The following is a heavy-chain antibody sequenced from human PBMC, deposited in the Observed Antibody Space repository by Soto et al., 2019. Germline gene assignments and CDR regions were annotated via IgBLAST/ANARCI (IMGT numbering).Heavy chain of an antibody. CDR2: IDWDDDK. V-gene: IGHV2-70*01. D-gene: IGHD6-19*01. CDR3: ARIHVVAGTWDYYYYYGMDV. CDR1: GFSLSTSGMC. Sequence: GSGPTLVNPTQTLTLTCTFSGFSLSTSGMCVSWIRQPPGKALEWLALIDWDDDKYYSTSLKTRLTISKDTSKNQVVLTMTNMDPVDTATYYCARIHVVAGTWDYYYYYGMDVWGQGTTVTVSS. J-gene: IGHJ6*02.